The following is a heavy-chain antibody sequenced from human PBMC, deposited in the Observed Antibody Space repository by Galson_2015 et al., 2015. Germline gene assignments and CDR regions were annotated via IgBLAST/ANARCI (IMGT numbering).Heavy chain of an antibody. J-gene: IGHJ6*02. CDR2: INAGSGNT. D-gene: IGHD6-6*01. Sequence: SVKVSCKASGYTFTSYAMHWVRQAPGQRLEWMGWINAGSGNTKYSQKFQGRVTITRDTSASTAYMELSSLRSEDTAVYYCASLEYSSSSETTFYYYGMDVWGQGTTVTVSS. CDR1: GYTFTSYA. V-gene: IGHV1-3*01. CDR3: ASLEYSSSSETTFYYYGMDV.